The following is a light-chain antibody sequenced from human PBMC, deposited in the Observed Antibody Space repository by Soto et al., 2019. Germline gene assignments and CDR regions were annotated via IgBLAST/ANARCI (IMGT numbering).Light chain of an antibody. V-gene: IGKV1-39*01. J-gene: IGKJ5*01. CDR3: QQYYSYPIT. Sequence: DIQMTQSPSSLSASVVDRVTITGRASQSISSYLNWYQQKPGKAPKLLIYAASTLQSGVPSRFSGSGSGTDFTLTISCLQSEDFATYYCQQYYSYPITFGQGTRLEIK. CDR1: QSISSY. CDR2: AAS.